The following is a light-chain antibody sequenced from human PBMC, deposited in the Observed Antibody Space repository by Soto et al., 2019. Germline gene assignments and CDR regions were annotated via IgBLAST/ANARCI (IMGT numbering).Light chain of an antibody. CDR1: SSDIGDYDY. J-gene: IGLJ2*01. V-gene: IGLV2-14*01. Sequence: QSVLTQPASVSGSPGQSITISCTGTSSDIGDYDYVSWYQHLPGKAPKLLIFDVTHRPSGVSDRFSGSKSGNTASLTISGVPPEDEADYYCCSYTDIALDVVFGGGTKVTVL. CDR2: DVT. CDR3: CSYTDIALDVV.